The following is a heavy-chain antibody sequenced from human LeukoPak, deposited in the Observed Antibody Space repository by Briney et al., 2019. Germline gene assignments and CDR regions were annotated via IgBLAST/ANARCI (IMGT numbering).Heavy chain of an antibody. V-gene: IGHV1-69*13. CDR2: IIPIFGTA. Sequence: SVKVSCKASGGTFSSYAISWVRQAPGQRLEWMGGIIPIFGTANYAQKFQGRVTITADESTSTAYMELSSLRSEDTAVYYCARGAPLKRIIMVRGDANVFDIWGQGTMVTVSS. D-gene: IGHD3-10*01. CDR1: GGTFSSYA. J-gene: IGHJ3*02. CDR3: ARGAPLKRIIMVRGDANVFDI.